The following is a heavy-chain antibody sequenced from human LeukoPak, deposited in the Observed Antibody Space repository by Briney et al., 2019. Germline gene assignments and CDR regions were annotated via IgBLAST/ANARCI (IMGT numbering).Heavy chain of an antibody. Sequence: PSETLSLTCTVSGASISSFYWSWVRQPPGEGLEWIGYISNGGSTNYNPSLKSRVTISVDTSQSQLSLKVYSVTAADTAVYYCVKLQPNTGQWAFDIWGQGTMVSVSS. V-gene: IGHV4-59*01. CDR2: ISNGGST. D-gene: IGHD1-1*01. J-gene: IGHJ3*02. CDR3: VKLQPNTGQWAFDI. CDR1: GASISSFY.